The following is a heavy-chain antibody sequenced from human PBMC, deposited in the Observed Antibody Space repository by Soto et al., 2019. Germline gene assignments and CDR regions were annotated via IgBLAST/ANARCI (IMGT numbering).Heavy chain of an antibody. CDR2: INAGNGNT. CDR1: GYTFTSYA. V-gene: IGHV1-3*01. Sequence: QVQLVQSGAEVKKPGASVKVSCKASGYTFTSYAMHWVRQAPGQRLEWMGWINAGNGNTKYSQKFQGRVTITRDTAASTAYMELSSLRSEDTAVYYCASAYSYGYGAFDIWGQGTMVTVSS. J-gene: IGHJ3*02. D-gene: IGHD5-18*01. CDR3: ASAYSYGYGAFDI.